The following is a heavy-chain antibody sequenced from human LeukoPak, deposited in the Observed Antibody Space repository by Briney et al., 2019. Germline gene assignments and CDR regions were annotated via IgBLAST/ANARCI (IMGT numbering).Heavy chain of an antibody. CDR3: AKDFKYYDFWSFYPTPYYYYMDV. J-gene: IGHJ6*03. CDR2: VRGSGTNA. D-gene: IGHD3-3*01. V-gene: IGHV3-23*01. Sequence: PGGSLRLSCAASGFIFRSYAMSWVRQAPGKGLEWVSSVRGSGTNAIYADSAKGRFTISRDNSENSLYLQMNSLGAEDTAVYYCAKDFKYYDFWSFYPTPYYYYMDVWGKGTTVTVSS. CDR1: GFIFRSYA.